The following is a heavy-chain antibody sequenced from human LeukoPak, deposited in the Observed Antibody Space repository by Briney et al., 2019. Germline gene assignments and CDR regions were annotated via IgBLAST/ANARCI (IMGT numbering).Heavy chain of an antibody. J-gene: IGHJ5*02. CDR2: ISNNGGST. CDR3: ARSNIATRRGDNWFDP. Sequence: GGSLRLSCAASGFTFSTYAMRWVRQGPGKGLEYVSAISNNGGSTFYADSVRGRFTISRDNSKNTLYLQMSSLRAEDTAVYYCARSNIATRRGDNWFDPWGQGTLVTVSS. CDR1: GFTFSTYA. V-gene: IGHV3-64D*06. D-gene: IGHD6-6*01.